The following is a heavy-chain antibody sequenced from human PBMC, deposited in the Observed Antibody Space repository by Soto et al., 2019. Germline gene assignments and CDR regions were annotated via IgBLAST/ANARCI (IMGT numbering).Heavy chain of an antibody. V-gene: IGHV3-30*03. CDR1: GCTFRSFV. J-gene: IGHJ4*02. CDR2: TSYDGSNA. CDR3: ARWGTTGGLDF. D-gene: IGHD3-16*01. Sequence: QVQLVESGGGVVQPGTSLRLSCVGSGCTFRSFVIHWVRQAPGKGLEWVALTSYDGSNAYYGDSVKGRFTISRDNSKNTVDLQMDSLRVEDTALYYCARWGTTGGLDFWGQGTLVSVSS.